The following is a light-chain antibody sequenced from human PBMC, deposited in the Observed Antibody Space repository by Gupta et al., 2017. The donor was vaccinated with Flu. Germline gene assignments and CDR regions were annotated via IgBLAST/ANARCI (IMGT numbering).Light chain of an antibody. CDR2: AAS. J-gene: IGKJ1*01. V-gene: IGKV1-27*01. CDR1: PGISNY. CDR3: QKYNRAPWT. Sequence: AERVTITCRASPGISNYLAWYQQKPGKVPKLLIYAASTLQSGVPSRFSGSGSGTDFTLTISSLQSADVATYYCQKYNRAPWTFGQGTKVEI.